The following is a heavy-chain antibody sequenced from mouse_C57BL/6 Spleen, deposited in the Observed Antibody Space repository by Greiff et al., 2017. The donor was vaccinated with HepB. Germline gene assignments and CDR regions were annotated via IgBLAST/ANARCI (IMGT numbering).Heavy chain of an antibody. CDR3: ARSDGNHGYFDV. CDR2: INPYNGDT. CDR1: GYSFTGYF. J-gene: IGHJ1*03. V-gene: IGHV1-20*01. Sequence: LVESGPELVKPGDSVKISCKASGYSFTGYFMNWVMQSHGKSLEWIGRINPYNGDTFYNQKFKGKATLTVDKSSSTAHMELRSLTSEDSAVYYCARSDGNHGYFDVWGTGTTVTVSS. D-gene: IGHD2-1*01.